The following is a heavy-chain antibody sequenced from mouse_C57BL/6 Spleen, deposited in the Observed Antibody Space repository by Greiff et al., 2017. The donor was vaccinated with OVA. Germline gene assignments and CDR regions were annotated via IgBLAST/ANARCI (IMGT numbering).Heavy chain of an antibody. CDR3: ARDYGYDVGFDY. Sequence: EVQLQQSGPELVKPGASVKISCKASGYTFTDYYMNWVKQSHGKSLEWIGDINPNNGGTSYNQKFKGKATLTVDKSSSTAYMELRSLTSEDSAVYYCARDYGYDVGFDYWGQGTTLTVSS. CDR1: GYTFTDYY. V-gene: IGHV1-26*01. D-gene: IGHD2-2*01. CDR2: INPNNGGT. J-gene: IGHJ2*01.